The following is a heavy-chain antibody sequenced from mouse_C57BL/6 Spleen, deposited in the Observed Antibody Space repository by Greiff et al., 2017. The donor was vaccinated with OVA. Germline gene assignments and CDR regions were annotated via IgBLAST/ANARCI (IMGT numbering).Heavy chain of an antibody. D-gene: IGHD1-1*01. CDR2: ISSGSSTI. Sequence: EVKLVESGGGLVKPGGSLKLSCAASGFTFSDYGMHWVRQAPEKGLEWVAYISSGSSTIYYADTVKGRFTISRDNAKNTLFLQMTSLRSEDTAMDYCARSFITTVVAPFAYWGQGTLVTVSA. J-gene: IGHJ3*01. V-gene: IGHV5-17*01. CDR3: ARSFITTVVAPFAY. CDR1: GFTFSDYG.